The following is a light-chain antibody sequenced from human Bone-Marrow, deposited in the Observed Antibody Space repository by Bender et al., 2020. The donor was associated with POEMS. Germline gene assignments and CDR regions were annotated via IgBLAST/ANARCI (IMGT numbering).Light chain of an antibody. CDR3: QSYDSDLNGWV. J-gene: IGLJ3*02. V-gene: IGLV1-40*01. CDR1: SSNIGAGFD. Sequence: QSVLAQPPSVSGAPGQRVTISCTGSSSNIGAGFDVHWYQQFPGTAPKVLLYGNTHRPSGVPDRFSGSKSGTSASLAITGLQSEDEAAYFCQSYDSDLNGWVFGGGTKLTVL. CDR2: GNT.